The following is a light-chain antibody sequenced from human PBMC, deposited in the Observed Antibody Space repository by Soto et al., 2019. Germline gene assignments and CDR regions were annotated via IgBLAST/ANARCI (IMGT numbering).Light chain of an antibody. CDR1: QSVSNSS. CDR2: AAS. J-gene: IGKJ2*01. CDR3: QVYGNSPMYT. Sequence: EIVLTQSPGTLSLSPGERATFSCRASQSVSNSSLAWYHQKPGQAPRLLLFAASRMATGIPDTFSGSGSGTDFTLTISSLEPEDFAVYYCQVYGNSPMYTFGQGTRLEIK. V-gene: IGKV3-20*01.